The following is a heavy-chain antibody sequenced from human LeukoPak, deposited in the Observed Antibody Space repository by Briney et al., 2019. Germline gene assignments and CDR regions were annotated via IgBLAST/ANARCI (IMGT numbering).Heavy chain of an antibody. CDR2: INPSGGST. V-gene: IGHV1-46*01. J-gene: IGHJ4*02. D-gene: IGHD1-26*01. CDR3: ARERVGHFDY. Sequence: ASVKVSCKASGYTFTPYSMHWVRQAPGQGLEWMGVINPSGGSTNYAQKFQGRVTVTRDTSTSTVYMDLSSLRSEDTAVYYCARERVGHFDYWGQGTLVTVSS. CDR1: GYTFTPYS.